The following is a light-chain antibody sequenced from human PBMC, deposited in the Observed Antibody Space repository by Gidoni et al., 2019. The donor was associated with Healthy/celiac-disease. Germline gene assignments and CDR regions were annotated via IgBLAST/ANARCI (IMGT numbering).Light chain of an antibody. CDR1: QSISSY. J-gene: IGKJ2*01. CDR2: AAS. Sequence: IQITQSPPSLSPSVGDEVTITCRARQSISSYLNWYQQKPGKAPKLLIYAASSLQSGVPSRFSGSGSGTDFTLTISSLQPEDFATYYCQQSYSTPYTFGQGTKLEIK. V-gene: IGKV1-39*01. CDR3: QQSYSTPYT.